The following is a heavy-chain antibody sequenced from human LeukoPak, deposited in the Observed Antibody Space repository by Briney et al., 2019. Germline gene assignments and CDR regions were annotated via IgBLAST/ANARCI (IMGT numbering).Heavy chain of an antibody. Sequence: GGSLRLSCAASGFTFNSYAMSWVRQAPGKGLEWVSAISGSGDRTFYADSVKGRLTISRDNSKNTLYLQLNTVRAEDTALYYCARGGTNYYYMDVWGNGTTVTVSS. CDR2: ISGSGDRT. V-gene: IGHV3-23*01. J-gene: IGHJ6*03. D-gene: IGHD3-10*01. CDR1: GFTFNSYA. CDR3: ARGGTNYYYMDV.